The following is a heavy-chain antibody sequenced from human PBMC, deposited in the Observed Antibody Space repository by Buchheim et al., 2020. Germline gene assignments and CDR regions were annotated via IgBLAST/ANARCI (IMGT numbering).Heavy chain of an antibody. D-gene: IGHD3-22*01. J-gene: IGHJ4*02. CDR1: GGPITRGGYY. Sequence: QVQLQESGPGLVKPSQTLSLTCTVSGGPITRGGYYWGWIRQHPGEGLEWIGYIYYTGITYFNPSLESLLFMFVEPSKNQIFLTLRSVTAADSAMYYCARSVDQGEYYDSSGTQFFFDYWGQG. CDR3: ARSVDQGEYYDSSGTQFFFDY. V-gene: IGHV4-31*01. CDR2: IYYTGIT.